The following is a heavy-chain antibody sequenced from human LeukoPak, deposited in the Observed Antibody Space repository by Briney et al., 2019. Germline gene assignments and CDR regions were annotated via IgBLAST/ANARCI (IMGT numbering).Heavy chain of an antibody. CDR2: IASNGGNT. CDR1: GFTFSAYS. Sequence: QPGGSLRLSCAASGFTFSAYSMTWVRQAPGKGLEWVSLIASNGGNTYYADSVKGRFTVSRDNAKNTLYLQINSLRAEDTAVYYCARGNYPSSFDSWGQGTLVTVSS. CDR3: ARGNYPSSFDS. J-gene: IGHJ4*02. D-gene: IGHD5-24*01. V-gene: IGHV3-23*01.